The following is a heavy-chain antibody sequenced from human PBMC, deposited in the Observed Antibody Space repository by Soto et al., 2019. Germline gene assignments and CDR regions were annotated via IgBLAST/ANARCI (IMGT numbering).Heavy chain of an antibody. J-gene: IGHJ6*02. CDR1: GFTFGDYA. CDR2: IRSKAYGGTT. V-gene: IGHV3-49*03. CDR3: TRGIQLWPHYYYYYGMDV. Sequence: GSLRLSCTASGFTFGDYAMSWFRQAPGKGLEWVGFIRSKAYGGTTEYAASVRGRFTILRDDSKSIAYLQMNSLKTEDTAVYYCTRGIQLWPHYYYYYGMDVWGQGSTVTVSS. D-gene: IGHD5-18*01.